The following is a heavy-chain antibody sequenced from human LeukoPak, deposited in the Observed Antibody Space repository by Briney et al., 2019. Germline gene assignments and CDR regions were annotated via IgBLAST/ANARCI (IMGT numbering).Heavy chain of an antibody. CDR1: GYTFTSYY. D-gene: IGHD3-22*01. CDR2: INPSGGST. V-gene: IGHV1-46*01. Sequence: ASVKVSCKASGYTFTSYYMHWVRQAPGQGLEWMGIINPSGGSTSYAQKFQGRVTMTRDTSTGTVYMELSSLRSEDTAVYYCARKNYDSSGSNGFDYWGQGTLVTVSS. J-gene: IGHJ4*02. CDR3: ARKNYDSSGSNGFDY.